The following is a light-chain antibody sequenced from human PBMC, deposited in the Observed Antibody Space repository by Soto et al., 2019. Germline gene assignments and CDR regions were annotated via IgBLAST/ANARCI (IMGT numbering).Light chain of an antibody. CDR3: SSYSSTTTREV. J-gene: IGLJ1*01. V-gene: IGLV2-14*01. CDR2: EVS. CDR1: SSDVAGYNF. Sequence: QSALTQPASVSGSPGQSITISCTGASSDVAGYNFVSWYQHHPGTPPKLIIYEVSHRPSGVSNRFSGSKSANKASLTISGLQVEDEADYFCSSYSSTTTREVFGTGTKLTV.